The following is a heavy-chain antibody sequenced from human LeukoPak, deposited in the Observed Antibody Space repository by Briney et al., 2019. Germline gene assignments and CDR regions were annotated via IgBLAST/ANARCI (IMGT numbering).Heavy chain of an antibody. D-gene: IGHD1-26*01. V-gene: IGHV3-21*01. CDR3: ARDNAGLVKHLDAFDL. Sequence: PGGSLRLSCAVSGFTFSTYNMNWVRQAPGKGLEWVSSISSSSNYIYYADSVKGRFTISRDNAKNSLYPQMNSLRAEDTAVYYCARDNAGLVKHLDAFDLWGQGTMVTVAS. J-gene: IGHJ3*01. CDR1: GFTFSTYN. CDR2: ISSSSNYI.